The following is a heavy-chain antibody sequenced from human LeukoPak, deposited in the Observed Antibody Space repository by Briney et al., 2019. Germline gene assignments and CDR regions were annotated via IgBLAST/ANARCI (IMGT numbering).Heavy chain of an antibody. J-gene: IGHJ4*02. CDR1: GYSISSGYY. D-gene: IGHD3-22*01. CDR2: IYHSGST. V-gene: IGHV4-38-2*01. CDR3: ARQEYYYDSSGSYFDY. Sequence: SETLSLTCAVSGYSISSGYYWGWIRQPPGKGLEWIGSIYHSGSTYHNPSLKSRVTISVDTSKNQFSLKLSSVTAADTAVYYCARQEYYYDSSGSYFDYWGQGTLVTVSS.